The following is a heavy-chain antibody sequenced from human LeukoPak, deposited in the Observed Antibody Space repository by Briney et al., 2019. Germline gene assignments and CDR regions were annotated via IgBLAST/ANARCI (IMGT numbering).Heavy chain of an antibody. Sequence: GESLKISCKGSGYSFTSYWIGWVRQMPGKGLEWMGIIYPGDSDTRYSPSFQGQVTISADKSISTAYLQWSSLKASDTAMYYCARQKEDVAAAGTSYYYYYGVDVWGQGTTVTVSS. V-gene: IGHV5-51*01. CDR1: GYSFTSYW. D-gene: IGHD6-13*01. J-gene: IGHJ6*02. CDR2: IYPGDSDT. CDR3: ARQKEDVAAAGTSYYYYYGVDV.